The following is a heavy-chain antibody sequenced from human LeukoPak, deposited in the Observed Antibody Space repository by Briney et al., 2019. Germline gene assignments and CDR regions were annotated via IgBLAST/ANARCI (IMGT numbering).Heavy chain of an antibody. CDR1: GGSISSGSYY. D-gene: IGHD5-12*01. CDR3: AGGYSGYDTFFEY. CDR2: IYTSGST. Sequence: KPSETLSLACTVSGGSISSGSYYWSWIRQPAGKGLEWIGRIYTSGSTNYNPSLKSRVTISVDTSKNQFSLKLSSVTAADTAVYYCAGGYSGYDTFFEYWGQGTLVTVSS. V-gene: IGHV4-61*02. J-gene: IGHJ4*02.